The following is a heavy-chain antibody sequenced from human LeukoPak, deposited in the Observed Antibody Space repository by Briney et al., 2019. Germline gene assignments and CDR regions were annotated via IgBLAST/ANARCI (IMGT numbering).Heavy chain of an antibody. CDR1: GYTFTTHD. D-gene: IGHD3-9*01. CDR2: MNPGSGDT. V-gene: IGHV1-8*01. Sequence: ASVKVSCKASGYTFTTHDLTWVRQATGQGLEWMGWMNPGSGDTAYAQKFQGRVTMTRDTSMSTAYMELNSLGSEDTAIYYCTRGLGDYNTDWFPVSGYWGQGTPVTVSS. CDR3: TRGLGDYNTDWFPVSGY. J-gene: IGHJ4*02.